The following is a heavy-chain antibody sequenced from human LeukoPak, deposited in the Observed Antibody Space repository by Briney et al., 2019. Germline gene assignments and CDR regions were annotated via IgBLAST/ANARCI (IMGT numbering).Heavy chain of an antibody. CDR3: AKDRRFSQTRPLDY. J-gene: IGHJ4*02. CDR1: GFTVSSNY. D-gene: IGHD3-3*01. CDR2: IYSGGST. V-gene: IGHV3-53*01. Sequence: PGGSLRLSCAASGFTVSSNYMSWVRQAPGKGLEWVSVIYSGGSTYYADSVEGRFTISRDNSKNTLYLQMNSLRAEDTAVYYCAKDRRFSQTRPLDYWGQGTLVTVSS.